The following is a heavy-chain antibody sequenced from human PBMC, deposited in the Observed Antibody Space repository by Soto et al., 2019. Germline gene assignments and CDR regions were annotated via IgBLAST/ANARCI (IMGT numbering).Heavy chain of an antibody. V-gene: IGHV1-8*02. CDR3: ARGREQDY. D-gene: IGHD1-26*01. Sequence: QVQLVLSGAEVKKPRASVKVSCKASGYTFISYDSNWVRQAPGQGLEWMGWMNPNSGNTGYAEKFQGRITMTSSTSISTPYMELTSLRSEDTAVYYCARGREQDYWGQGTLVTVTS. J-gene: IGHJ4*02. CDR1: GYTFISYD. CDR2: MNPNSGNT.